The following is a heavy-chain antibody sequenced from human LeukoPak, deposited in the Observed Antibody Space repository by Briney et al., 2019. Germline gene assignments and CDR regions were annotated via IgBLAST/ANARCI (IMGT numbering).Heavy chain of an antibody. CDR3: ASCPTPSNCYGLQLGR. J-gene: IGHJ4*02. Sequence: GGSVRLSCAASGFAFNNYAMSWARQVPGKGLEWVSIISGDGGGIFYADSVTGRCTISRDNSENTLYLQMNSLRAEDTALYYCASCPTPSNCYGLQLGRWGQKTL. V-gene: IGHV3-23*01. CDR2: ISGDGGGI. D-gene: IGHD6-25*01. CDR1: GFAFNNYA.